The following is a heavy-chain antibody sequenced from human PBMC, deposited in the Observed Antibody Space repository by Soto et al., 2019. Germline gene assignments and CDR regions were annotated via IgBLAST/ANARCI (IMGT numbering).Heavy chain of an antibody. CDR3: ARYPPGVAGRYYFDF. Sequence: QVQLVESGGGVVQPGRSLRLSCAASGFAFSNYGMHWVRQTPGKGLECVALIWYDGSNEYYADSVKGRFTISSDNSKNTLYLQMHSLRAEDTAVYFCARYPPGVAGRYYFDFWGQGTLVTVSS. D-gene: IGHD6-6*01. J-gene: IGHJ4*02. CDR2: IWYDGSNE. CDR1: GFAFSNYG. V-gene: IGHV3-33*01.